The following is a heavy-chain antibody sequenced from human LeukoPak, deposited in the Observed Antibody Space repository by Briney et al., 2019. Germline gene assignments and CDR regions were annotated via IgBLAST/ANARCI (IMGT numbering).Heavy chain of an antibody. CDR1: GYTFTSYG. J-gene: IGHJ4*02. Sequence: ASVKVSCKASGYTFTSYGISWVRQAPGQGLEWMGWISAYNGNTNYAQKLQGRVTMTTDTSTSTAYMELRSLRSDDTAVYYCARAPDSSGWPYYFDYWGQGTLVTVSP. CDR2: ISAYNGNT. V-gene: IGHV1-18*01. CDR3: ARAPDSSGWPYYFDY. D-gene: IGHD6-19*01.